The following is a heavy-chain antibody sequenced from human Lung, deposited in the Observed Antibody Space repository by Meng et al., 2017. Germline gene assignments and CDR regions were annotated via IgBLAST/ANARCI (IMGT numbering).Heavy chain of an antibody. Sequence: QVELVGSGGGVVQPGGSLGLSCAAFGFTFNTYAMHWVRQAPGKGLEWVSLMSFDGAQIYYSDSVRGRFTISRDNSKNTLYLQMNSLRAEDTAVYYCARDKPPNDVWGRGTLVTVSS. CDR2: MSFDGAQI. CDR3: ARDKPPNDV. J-gene: IGHJ2*01. V-gene: IGHV3-30*01. CDR1: GFTFNTYA.